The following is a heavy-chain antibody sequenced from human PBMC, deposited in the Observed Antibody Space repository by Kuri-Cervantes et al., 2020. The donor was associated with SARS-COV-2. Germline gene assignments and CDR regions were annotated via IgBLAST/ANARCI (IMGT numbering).Heavy chain of an antibody. CDR3: ASPSMIRGVDLFDY. CDR2: INPHRGGT. V-gene: IGHV1-2*04. Sequence: ASVKVSCKASGYSYIGYYVHWVRQAPGQGLKWMGWINPHRGGTNYAQKFQGWVAMTWDTSISTAYMDLSRLKSDDTATYYCASPSMIRGVDLFDYWGQGTLVTVSS. D-gene: IGHD3-10*01. CDR1: GYSYIGYY. J-gene: IGHJ4*02.